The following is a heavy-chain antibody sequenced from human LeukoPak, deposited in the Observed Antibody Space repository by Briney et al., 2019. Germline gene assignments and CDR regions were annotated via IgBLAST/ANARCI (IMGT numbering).Heavy chain of an antibody. D-gene: IGHD5-24*01. CDR3: ARTPRNGYIEGY. CDR1: GYLFTLYA. J-gene: IGHJ4*02. CDR2: MNPNSGDT. Sequence: ASVKVSCKASGYLFTLYAITWVRQAPGQGLEWMGWMNPNSGDTGYAQNFQGRVTMTRDTSISTAYMELSSLRSEDTAVYYCARTPRNGYIEGYWGQGTLVTVSS. V-gene: IGHV1-8*02.